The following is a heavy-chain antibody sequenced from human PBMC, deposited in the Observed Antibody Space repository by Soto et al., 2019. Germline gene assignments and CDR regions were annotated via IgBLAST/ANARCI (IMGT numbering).Heavy chain of an antibody. CDR3: AKDQEAYYYDSSGSYDY. Sequence: LRLSCAASGFTFSSYGMHWVRQAPGKGLEWVAVISYDGSNKYYADSVKGRSTISRDNSKNTLYLQMNSLRAEDTAVYYCAKDQEAYYYDSSGSYDYWGQGTLVTVSS. J-gene: IGHJ4*02. CDR1: GFTFSSYG. V-gene: IGHV3-30*18. CDR2: ISYDGSNK. D-gene: IGHD3-22*01.